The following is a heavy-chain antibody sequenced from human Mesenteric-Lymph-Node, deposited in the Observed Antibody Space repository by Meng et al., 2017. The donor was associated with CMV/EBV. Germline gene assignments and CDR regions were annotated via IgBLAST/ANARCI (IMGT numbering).Heavy chain of an antibody. J-gene: IGHJ4*02. CDR1: GFTSGDYY. CDR2: ISSSGSTI. V-gene: IGHV3-11*01. D-gene: IGHD3-10*01. CDR3: ARCYGSGSYMVY. Sequence: GGSLRPSGAASGFTSGDYYMSWFRQAPGKGLEWVSYISSSGSTIYYEDSVKGRFTISRDNAKNSLYLQMNSLRAEDTPVYYCARCYGSGSYMVYWGQGTLVTVSS.